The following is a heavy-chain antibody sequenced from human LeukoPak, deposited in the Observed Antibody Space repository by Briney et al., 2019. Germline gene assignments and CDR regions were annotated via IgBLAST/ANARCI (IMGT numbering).Heavy chain of an antibody. CDR2: IIPIFGTA. CDR1: GGTFSSYA. CDR3: ARGGVEMATRDGVAFDI. V-gene: IGHV1-69*05. Sequence: GASVKVSCKASGGTFSSYAISWVRQAPGQGLEWMGRIIPIFGTANYAQKFQGRVTITTDESTSTAYMELSRLRSEDTAVYYCARGGVEMATRDGVAFDIWGQGTMVTVSS. D-gene: IGHD5-24*01. J-gene: IGHJ3*02.